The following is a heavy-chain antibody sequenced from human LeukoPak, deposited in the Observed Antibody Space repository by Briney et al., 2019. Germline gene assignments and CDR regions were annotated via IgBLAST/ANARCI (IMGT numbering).Heavy chain of an antibody. V-gene: IGHV4-39*01. CDR1: GVSIRSSSFY. Sequence: PSETLSLTCSVSGVSIRSSSFYWGWIRQPPGKGLEWIGSIYYSGSTYYRPSLKSRVTMSVDTSKNQFSLRLSSVTAADTAVYYCARGKTYYDISKDAFDIWGQGTMVTVSS. CDR2: IYYSGST. J-gene: IGHJ3*02. CDR3: ARGKTYYDISKDAFDI. D-gene: IGHD3-22*01.